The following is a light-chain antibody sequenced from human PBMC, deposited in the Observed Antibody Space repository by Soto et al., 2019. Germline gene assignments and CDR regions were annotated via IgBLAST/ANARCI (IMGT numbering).Light chain of an antibody. CDR2: AAS. CDR1: QTISSY. CDR3: QQTYSTLIP. J-gene: IGKJ5*01. Sequence: DIQMTQSPSSLSASVGDRVTITCRASQTISSYLNWYQQKPGKAPKLLIYAASSLQSGVPSRFSGSGSGTDFTLTISSLRPEDFATYYCQQTYSTLIPFGQGTRLE. V-gene: IGKV1-39*01.